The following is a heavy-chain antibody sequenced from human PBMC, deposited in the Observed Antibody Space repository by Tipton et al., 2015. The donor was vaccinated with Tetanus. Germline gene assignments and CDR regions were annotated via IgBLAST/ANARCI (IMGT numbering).Heavy chain of an antibody. CDR1: GFTFNGYG. CDR3: AREADCSGGRCFSGDFDT. D-gene: IGHD2-15*01. J-gene: IGHJ4*02. V-gene: IGHV3-33*01. CDR2: SWYDGTDK. Sequence: SLRLSCAASGFTFNGYGMHWVRQAPGKGLEWLAVSWYDGTDKYYADSVKGRFTISRDNSKNTLYLQMNSLRAEDTALYYCAREADCSGGRCFSGDFDTWGQGTQVTVSS.